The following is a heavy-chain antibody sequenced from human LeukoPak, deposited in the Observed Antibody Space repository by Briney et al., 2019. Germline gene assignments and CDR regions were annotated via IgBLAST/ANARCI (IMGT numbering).Heavy chain of an antibody. V-gene: IGHV3-48*03. CDR1: GFTFSNYE. J-gene: IGHJ6*03. Sequence: PGGSLRLSCAASGFTFSNYEMNWVRQAPGKGLEWVSYISISGSTIYYADSVKGRFTISRDNAKNSLYLQMNSLRAEDTALYYCARTILRWLATNYYYYMDVWGKGTTVTVSS. D-gene: IGHD4-23*01. CDR3: ARTILRWLATNYYYYMDV. CDR2: ISISGSTI.